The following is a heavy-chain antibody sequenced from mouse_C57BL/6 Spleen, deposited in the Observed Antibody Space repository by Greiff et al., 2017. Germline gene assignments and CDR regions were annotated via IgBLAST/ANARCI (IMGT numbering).Heavy chain of an antibody. CDR3: AKNYGYDLYYAMDY. CDR1: GFSLTSYG. CDR2: IWRGGST. Sequence: VKLQESGPGLVQPSQSLSITCTVSGFSLTSYGVHWVRQSPGKGLEWLGVIWRGGSTDYNAAFISRLSITKDNSKSQVFFKMNSLQADDTAIYYCAKNYGYDLYYAMDYWGQGTSVTVSS. V-gene: IGHV2-5*01. J-gene: IGHJ4*01. D-gene: IGHD2-2*01.